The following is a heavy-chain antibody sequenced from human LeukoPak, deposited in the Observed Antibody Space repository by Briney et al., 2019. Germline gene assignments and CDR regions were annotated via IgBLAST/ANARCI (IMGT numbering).Heavy chain of an antibody. CDR3: ARYSSSWYGETTTNWFDP. Sequence: ASVKVSCKASGYTFTGYYMHWVRQAPGQGLEWMGWINPNSGGTNYAQKFQGRVTMTRDTSISTAYMELSRLRSDDTAVYYCARYSSSWYGETTTNWFDPWGQGTLVTVSS. V-gene: IGHV1-2*02. J-gene: IGHJ5*02. CDR2: INPNSGGT. D-gene: IGHD6-13*01. CDR1: GYTFTGYY.